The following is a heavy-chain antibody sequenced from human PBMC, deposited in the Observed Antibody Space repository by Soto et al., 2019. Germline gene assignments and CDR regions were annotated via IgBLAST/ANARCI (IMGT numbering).Heavy chain of an antibody. D-gene: IGHD3-22*01. CDR2: TYYRSKWYN. V-gene: IGHV6-1*01. CDR3: ARDQRSYYYDSSGYYYYYYGMDV. J-gene: IGHJ6*02. Sequence: PSQTLSLTFAISGDSVSSNSAAWNWIRQSPSRGLEWLGRTYYRSKWYNDYAVSVKSRITINPDTSKNQFSLQLNSVTPEDTAVYYCARDQRSYYYDSSGYYYYYYGMDVWGQGTTVTVSS. CDR1: GDSVSSNSAA.